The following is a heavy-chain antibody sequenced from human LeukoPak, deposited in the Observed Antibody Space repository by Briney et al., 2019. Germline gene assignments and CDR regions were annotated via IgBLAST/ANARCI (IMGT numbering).Heavy chain of an antibody. V-gene: IGHV4-59*01. CDR1: GGSISSNY. CDR2: IYYSGST. Sequence: SETLSLTCTVSGGSISSNYWSWIRQPPGKGLEWIGYIYYSGSTNYNPSLKSRVTISVDTSKNQFSLKLSSVTAADTAVYYCARDPRAPPGAFDIWGQGTMVTVSS. J-gene: IGHJ3*02. CDR3: ARDPRAPPGAFDI. D-gene: IGHD3-10*01.